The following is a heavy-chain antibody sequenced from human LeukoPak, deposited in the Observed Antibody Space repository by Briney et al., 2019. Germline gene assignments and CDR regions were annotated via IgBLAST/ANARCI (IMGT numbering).Heavy chain of an antibody. Sequence: PSETLSLTCTVSGGSISSYYWSWIRQPPGKGLEWIGYIYYSGSTNYNPSLKSRVTISVDTSKNQFSLKLSSVTAADTAVYYCARMGRQWVRGVITPRYWFDPWGQGTLVTVSS. CDR2: IYYSGST. J-gene: IGHJ5*02. D-gene: IGHD3-10*01. CDR1: GGSISSYY. CDR3: ARMGRQWVRGVITPRYWFDP. V-gene: IGHV4-59*01.